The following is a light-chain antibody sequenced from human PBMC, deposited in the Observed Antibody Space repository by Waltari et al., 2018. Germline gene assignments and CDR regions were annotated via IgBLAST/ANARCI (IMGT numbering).Light chain of an antibody. CDR2: DNS. J-gene: IGLJ1*01. CDR1: RSNIGGGYD. V-gene: IGLV1-40*01. CDR3: QSYDSSGGAFYV. Sequence: QPVLTQPPSVSGAPGQRVTISCTGSRSNIGGGYDVHWYQQLPGEAPKLLIFDNSARPSGVPDRFSGSKSGTSASLVISGLQADDEGDYYCQSYDSSGGAFYVFGTGTKVTVL.